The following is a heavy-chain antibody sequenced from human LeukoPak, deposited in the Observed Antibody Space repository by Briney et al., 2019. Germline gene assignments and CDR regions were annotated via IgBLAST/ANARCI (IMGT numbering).Heavy chain of an antibody. CDR3: AREATTIDY. V-gene: IGHV4-4*07. D-gene: IGHD4-17*01. Sequence: SETLSLACTVSGGSISTYYWSWIRQPAGGGLEWIGRIYTSGSTNYNPSLKSRVTMSVDTSKNQFSLKLTSVTAADPAVYYCAREATTIDYWGQGTLVTVSS. CDR2: IYTSGST. CDR1: GGSISTYY. J-gene: IGHJ4*02.